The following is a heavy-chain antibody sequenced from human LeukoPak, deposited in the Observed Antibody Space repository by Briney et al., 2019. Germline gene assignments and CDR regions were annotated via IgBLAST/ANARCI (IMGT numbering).Heavy chain of an antibody. CDR1: GGSLSGYY. CDR3: ARRRLGIPYD. D-gene: IGHD7-27*01. J-gene: IGHJ4*02. Sequence: SGTLSLTCAVYGGSLSGYYWNWIRQPPGKGLEWIGEINHSGSTNYNPSLKSRVTISVDTSKNQFSLKLSSVTAADTAVYYCARRRLGIPYDWGQGTLVTVSS. V-gene: IGHV4-34*01. CDR2: INHSGST.